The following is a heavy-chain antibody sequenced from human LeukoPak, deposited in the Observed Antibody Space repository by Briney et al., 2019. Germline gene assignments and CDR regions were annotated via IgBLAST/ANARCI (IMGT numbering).Heavy chain of an antibody. V-gene: IGHV3-53*04. D-gene: IGHD1-26*01. J-gene: IGHJ4*02. CDR2: IYSGGST. Sequence: PGGSLRLSCAASGFTFSSYAMSWVRQAPGKGLEWVSVIYSGGSTYYADSVKGRFTISRHNSKNTLYLQMNSLRAEDTAVYYCARGASGSYLGLYYWGQGTLVTVSS. CDR1: GFTFSSYA. CDR3: ARGASGSYLGLYY.